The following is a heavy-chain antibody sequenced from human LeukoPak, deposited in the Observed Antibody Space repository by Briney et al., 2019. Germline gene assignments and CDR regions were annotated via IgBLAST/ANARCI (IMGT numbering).Heavy chain of an antibody. V-gene: IGHV1-18*01. CDR1: GYTFTSYG. CDR2: ISAYTGNT. J-gene: IGHJ4*02. Sequence: GASVKVSCKASGYTFTSYGISWVRQAPGQGLEWMGWISAYTGNTNYAQKLQGRVTMTTETSTSTAYMELRSLRSDDTAVFYCARDRGVGATTHFDYWGQGTLVTVSS. CDR3: ARDRGVGATTHFDY. D-gene: IGHD1-26*01.